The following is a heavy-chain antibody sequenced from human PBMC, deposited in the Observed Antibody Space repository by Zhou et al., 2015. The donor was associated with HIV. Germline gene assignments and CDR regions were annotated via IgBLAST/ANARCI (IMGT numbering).Heavy chain of an antibody. D-gene: IGHD2-2*01. J-gene: IGHJ3*02. CDR3: ARDLSYCSSTSCLGGDAFDI. CDR2: IIPIFGTA. V-gene: IGHV1-69*01. Sequence: QVQLVQSGAEVKKPGSSVKVSCKASGGTFSSYAISWVRQAPGQGLEWMGGIIPIFGTANYAQKFQGRVTITADESTSTAYMELSSLRSEDTAVYYCARDLSYCSSTSCLGGDAFDIWGQGTMVTVSS. CDR1: GGTFSSYA.